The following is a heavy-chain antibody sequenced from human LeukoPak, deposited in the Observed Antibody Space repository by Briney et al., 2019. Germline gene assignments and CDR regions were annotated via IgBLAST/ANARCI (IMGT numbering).Heavy chain of an antibody. CDR3: AKGPWRVDYYYYYYMDV. CDR1: GFTFSSYA. J-gene: IGHJ6*03. D-gene: IGHD3-3*01. CDR2: ISGSGGST. Sequence: GGSLRLSCAASGFTFSSYAMSWVRQAPGKGLEWVSAISGSGGSTYYAGSVKGRLTISRDNSKNTLYLQMNSLRAEDTAVYYCAKGPWRVDYYYYYYMDVWGKGTTVTVSS. V-gene: IGHV3-23*01.